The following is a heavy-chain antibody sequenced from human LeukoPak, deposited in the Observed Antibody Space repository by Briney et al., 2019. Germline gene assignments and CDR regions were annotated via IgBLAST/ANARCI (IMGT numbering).Heavy chain of an antibody. CDR1: GGSFSGYY. Sequence: PSETLSLTCAVYGGSFSGYYWSWIRQPPGKGLEWIGEINHSGSTNYNPSLKSRVTISVDTSKNQFSLKPSSVTAADTAVYYCARYDLCSSTSCYGGRYYFDYWGQGTWSPSPQ. D-gene: IGHD2-2*01. V-gene: IGHV4-34*01. CDR3: ARYDLCSSTSCYGGRYYFDY. J-gene: IGHJ4*02. CDR2: INHSGST.